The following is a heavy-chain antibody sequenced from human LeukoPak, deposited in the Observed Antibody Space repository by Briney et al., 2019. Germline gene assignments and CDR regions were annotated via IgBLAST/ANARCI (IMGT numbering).Heavy chain of an antibody. CDR1: SGSISSGVYY. CDR3: ARTEGRLLWFGELSPFDY. J-gene: IGHJ4*02. Sequence: SETLSLTCPVSSGSISSGVYYWSWIRQHPGKGLEWIGYIYYSGSTYYNPSLKSRVTISVDTSKNQFSLKLSSVTAADTAVYYCARTEGRLLWFGELSPFDYWGQGTLVTVSS. D-gene: IGHD3-10*01. CDR2: IYYSGST. V-gene: IGHV4-31*03.